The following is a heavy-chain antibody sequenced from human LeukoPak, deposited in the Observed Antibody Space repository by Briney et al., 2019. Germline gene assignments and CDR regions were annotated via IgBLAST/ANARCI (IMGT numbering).Heavy chain of an antibody. J-gene: IGHJ4*02. CDR2: IHSGGST. D-gene: IGHD6-19*01. Sequence: SETLSLTCTVSGGSIGNYHWSWIRQPAGKGLEWIGQIHSGGSTNYNPPLKSRVSMSIDTTEDQVSLTIRSVTVADTALYYCARRDTSSGWSFDSWGQGTLVTVAS. CDR1: GGSIGNYH. V-gene: IGHV4-4*07. CDR3: ARRDTSSGWSFDS.